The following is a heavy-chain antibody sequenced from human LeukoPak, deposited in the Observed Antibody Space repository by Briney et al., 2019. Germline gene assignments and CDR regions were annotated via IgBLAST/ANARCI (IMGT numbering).Heavy chain of an antibody. D-gene: IGHD3-10*01. CDR1: GFTFNSYW. J-gene: IGHJ4*02. CDR3: ARGNFYSGSGSSPLDY. CDR2: INSDGSRT. Sequence: GGSLRLSCAASGFTFNSYWIHWVRHVPGKGLVWVSRINSDGSRTNYVDSAKGRFTISRDNAKNTLFLQMNSLRAEDTAVYYCARGNFYSGSGSSPLDYWGQGTLVTVSS. V-gene: IGHV3-74*01.